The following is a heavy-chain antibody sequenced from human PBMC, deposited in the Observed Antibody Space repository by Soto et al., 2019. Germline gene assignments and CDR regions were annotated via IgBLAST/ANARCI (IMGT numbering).Heavy chain of an antibody. CDR1: EFTFSQHL. CDR3: ARGHYGRDY. Sequence: EVHLVESGGGLVQPGGSLRLSCAASEFTFSQHLMSWVRQALGKGLEWVADIKPDGSEKYYVDSVKGRFTISRDNAKNSVYLQMNSLRAEDTAVYYCARGHYGRDYWGQGTLVTVSS. D-gene: IGHD4-17*01. V-gene: IGHV3-7*01. J-gene: IGHJ4*02. CDR2: IKPDGSEK.